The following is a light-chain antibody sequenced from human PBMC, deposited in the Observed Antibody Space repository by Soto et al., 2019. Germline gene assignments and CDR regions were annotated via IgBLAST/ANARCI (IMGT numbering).Light chain of an antibody. J-gene: IGLJ1*01. CDR2: DVS. Sequence: QSALTQPASVSGSPGQSITISCTGTSSGVGGYNYVSWYQQHPGKAPKLMIYDVSNRPSGVSNRFSGSKSGNTASLTISGLQAEDEADYYCSSYTSSSTLYGFGTGTKVTVL. CDR3: SSYTSSSTLYG. CDR1: SSGVGGYNY. V-gene: IGLV2-14*01.